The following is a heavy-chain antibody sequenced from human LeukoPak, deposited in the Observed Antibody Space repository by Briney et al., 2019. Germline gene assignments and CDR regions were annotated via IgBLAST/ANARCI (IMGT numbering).Heavy chain of an antibody. Sequence: GESLKISCKGSGYSFTSYWIGWVRQMPGKGLEWMGIIYPGDSDTRYSPSFQGQVTISADKSISTAYMELSRLRSDDTAVYYCARDDYDFWSGEPRLCDYWGQGTLVTVSS. D-gene: IGHD3-3*01. J-gene: IGHJ4*02. CDR3: ARDDYDFWSGEPRLCDY. V-gene: IGHV5-51*01. CDR2: IYPGDSDT. CDR1: GYSFTSYW.